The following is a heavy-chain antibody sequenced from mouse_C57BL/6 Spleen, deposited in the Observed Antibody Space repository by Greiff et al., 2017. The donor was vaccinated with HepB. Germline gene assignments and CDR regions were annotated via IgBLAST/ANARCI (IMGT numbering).Heavy chain of an antibody. D-gene: IGHD1-1*01. CDR3: AKSGTTVEATGYYAMDY. Sequence: QVQLQQSGAELLKPGASVKLSCKATGYTFTGYWIEWVKQRPGHGLEWIGEILPGSGSTNYNEKFKGKATFTADTSSNTAYMQLSSLTTEDSAIYYCAKSGTTVEATGYYAMDYWGQGTSVTVSS. V-gene: IGHV1-9*01. CDR1: GYTFTGYW. J-gene: IGHJ4*01. CDR2: ILPGSGST.